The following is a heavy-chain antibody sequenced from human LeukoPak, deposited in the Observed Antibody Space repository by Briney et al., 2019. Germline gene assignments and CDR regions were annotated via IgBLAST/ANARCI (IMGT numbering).Heavy chain of an antibody. J-gene: IGHJ2*01. CDR3: ARIVNSSGYFDL. CDR2: IYYSGST. V-gene: IGHV4-59*11. CDR1: GGSISSHY. D-gene: IGHD4-23*01. Sequence: SETLSLTCTVSGGSISSHYWSWIRQPPGKGLEWIGYIYYSGSTNYNPSLKSRVTISIDTSKNQFSLKLSSVTAADTAVYYCARIVNSSGYFDLWGRGTLVTVSS.